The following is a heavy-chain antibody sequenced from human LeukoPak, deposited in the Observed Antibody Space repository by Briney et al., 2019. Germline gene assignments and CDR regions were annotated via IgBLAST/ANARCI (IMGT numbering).Heavy chain of an antibody. D-gene: IGHD2/OR15-2a*01. CDR1: GFTFSSYA. CDR3: AKGQVFQCDY. V-gene: IGHV3-23*01. Sequence: GGSLRLSCAASGFTFSSYAMSWVRQAPGKGLEGVSAISGSGGNTYYPNSVKGRFTISRDNSRNTLYLQMNSLRAEDTAVYYCAKGQVFQCDYWGQGTLVTVSS. CDR2: ISGSGGNT. J-gene: IGHJ4*02.